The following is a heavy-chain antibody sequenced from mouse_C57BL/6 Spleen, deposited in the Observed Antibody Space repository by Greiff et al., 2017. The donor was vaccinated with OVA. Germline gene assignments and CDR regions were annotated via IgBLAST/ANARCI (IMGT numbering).Heavy chain of an antibody. Sequence: VQRVESGPELVKPGASVKISCKASGYAFSSSWMNWVKQRPGKGLEWIGRIYPGDGDTNYNGKFKGKATLTADKSSSTAYMQLSSLTSEDSAVYFCARAITTLYYYAMDYWGQGTSVTVSS. CDR3: ARAITTLYYYAMDY. CDR2: IYPGDGDT. J-gene: IGHJ4*01. CDR1: GYAFSSSW. D-gene: IGHD2-4*01. V-gene: IGHV1-82*01.